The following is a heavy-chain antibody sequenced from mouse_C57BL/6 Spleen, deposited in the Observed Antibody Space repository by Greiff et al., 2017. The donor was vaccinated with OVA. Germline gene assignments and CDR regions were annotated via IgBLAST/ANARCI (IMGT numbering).Heavy chain of an antibody. CDR2: IDPETGGT. CDR3: TRRQLGRSLAY. J-gene: IGHJ3*01. V-gene: IGHV1-15*01. CDR1: GYTFTDYE. Sequence: QVQLKESGAELVRPGASVTLSCKASGYTFTDYEMHWVKQTPVHGLEWIGAIDPETGGTAYNQKFKGKAILTADKSSSTAYMELRSLTSEDSAVYCCTRRQLGRSLAYWGQGTLVTVSA. D-gene: IGHD6-1*01.